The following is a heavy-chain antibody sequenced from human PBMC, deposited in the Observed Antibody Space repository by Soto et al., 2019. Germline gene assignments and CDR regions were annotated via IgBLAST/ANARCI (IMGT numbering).Heavy chain of an antibody. J-gene: IGHJ6*02. D-gene: IGHD6-6*01. V-gene: IGHV4-30-4*01. CDR2: IYYSGST. CDR1: GGSISSGDYY. Sequence: SETLSLTCTVSGGSISSGDYYWSWLRQPPGKGLEWIGYIYYSGSTYYNPSLKSRVTISVDASKNKFSLTLRSVTAADTAVYYCAGLGRLRDVEYIRSGGMDVRGQGTTVTVSS. CDR3: AGLGRLRDVEYIRSGGMDV.